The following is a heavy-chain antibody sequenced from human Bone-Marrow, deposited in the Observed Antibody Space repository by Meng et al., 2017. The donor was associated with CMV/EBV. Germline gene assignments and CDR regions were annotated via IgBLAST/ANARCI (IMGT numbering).Heavy chain of an antibody. J-gene: IGHJ6*02. V-gene: IGHV4-34*01. CDR1: GGSFSGYY. CDR2: INHRGST. Sequence: SETLSLTCAVHGGSFSGYYWSWIRQPPGKGLEWIGEINHRGSTNYNPSLKSRVTISVDTSKNQFSLKRSSVTAADTAVYYCARDASRGYYYYGMDVWGQGTTVTVSS. CDR3: ARDASRGYYYYGMDV.